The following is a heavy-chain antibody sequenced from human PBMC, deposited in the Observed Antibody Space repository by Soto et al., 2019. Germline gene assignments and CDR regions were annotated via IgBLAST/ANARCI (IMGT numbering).Heavy chain of an antibody. J-gene: IGHJ4*02. Sequence: ASVKVSCKASGYTFTGYYMHWVRQAPGQGLEWMGWINPNSGGTNYAQKFQGRVTMTRDTSISTAYMELSRLRSDDTAVYYCARDRGIVATMLDPGPGFWGQGALVTVYS. CDR3: ARDRGIVATMLDPGPGF. CDR1: GYTFTGYY. D-gene: IGHD5-12*01. V-gene: IGHV1-2*02. CDR2: INPNSGGT.